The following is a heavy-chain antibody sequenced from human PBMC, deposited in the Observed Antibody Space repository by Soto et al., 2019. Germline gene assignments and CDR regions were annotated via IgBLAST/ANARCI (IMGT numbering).Heavy chain of an antibody. D-gene: IGHD6-19*01. Sequence: PGGSLRLSCEASGFTFSRVSMNWVRQVPGKGLEWVASISSGSSDTWYADSVKGRFIISIDSVQNSLFLQMHTLRPEDTAMHYCAGDRYSSGWCDYYGMDVWGQGTKVTVYS. CDR3: AGDRYSSGWCDYYGMDV. V-gene: IGHV3-21*01. CDR2: ISSGSSDT. CDR1: GFTFSRVS. J-gene: IGHJ6*02.